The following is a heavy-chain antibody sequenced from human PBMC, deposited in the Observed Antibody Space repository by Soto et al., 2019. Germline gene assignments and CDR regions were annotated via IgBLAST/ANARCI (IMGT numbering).Heavy chain of an antibody. J-gene: IGHJ4*02. V-gene: IGHV1-18*01. CDR1: GYTFTSYG. Sequence: ASVKVSCKASGYTFTSYGITWLRQAPGQGLEWMGWISVYNGNTNYAQKFQGRVTMTTDTSTSTAYLELRSLRSDDTAVYYCARDRYDFWSGYSIDSWGQGTLVTVSS. CDR2: ISVYNGNT. D-gene: IGHD3-3*01. CDR3: ARDRYDFWSGYSIDS.